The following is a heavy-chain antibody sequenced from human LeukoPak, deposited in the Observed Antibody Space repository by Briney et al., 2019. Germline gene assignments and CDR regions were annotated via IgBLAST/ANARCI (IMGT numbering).Heavy chain of an antibody. Sequence: GGSLRLSCAASGFTFSSYAMSWVRQAPGKGLEWVSGITTSGGSTYYAASVKGRFTISRDNSKNTLYLQMNSLRAEDTAVYYCASIRTSSWYSGYWGQGTLVTVSS. J-gene: IGHJ4*02. CDR2: ITTSGGST. CDR3: ASIRTSSWYSGY. CDR1: GFTFSSYA. V-gene: IGHV3-23*01. D-gene: IGHD6-13*01.